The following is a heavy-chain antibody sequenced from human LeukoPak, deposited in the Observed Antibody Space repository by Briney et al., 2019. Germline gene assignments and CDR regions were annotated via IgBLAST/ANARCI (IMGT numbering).Heavy chain of an antibody. J-gene: IGHJ4*02. CDR1: GGSFSGYY. CDR2: INHSGST. Sequence: SETLSLTCAVYGGSFSGYYWSWIRQPPGKGLEWIGEINHSGSTNYNPSLKSRVTISVDTSKNQFSLKLSSVTAADTAVYYCARGVRYYDFWSGYYTAHTRFDYWGQGTLVTVSS. CDR3: ARGVRYYDFWSGYYTAHTRFDY. V-gene: IGHV4-34*01. D-gene: IGHD3-3*01.